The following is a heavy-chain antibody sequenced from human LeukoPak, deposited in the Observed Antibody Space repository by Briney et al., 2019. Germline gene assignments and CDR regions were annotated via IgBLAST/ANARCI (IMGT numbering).Heavy chain of an antibody. CDR2: MSSSSSYI. Sequence: GGSLRLSCAASGFTFSSYGMNWVRQAPGKGLEWVSSMSSSSSYIYYADSVKGRFTISRDNAKNSLYLQMNSLRGEDTAVYYFATHSVWVLPIATFDYWAQGTLVPVSS. D-gene: IGHD2/OR15-2a*01. CDR3: ATHSVWVLPIATFDY. J-gene: IGHJ4*02. V-gene: IGHV3-21*01. CDR1: GFTFSSYG.